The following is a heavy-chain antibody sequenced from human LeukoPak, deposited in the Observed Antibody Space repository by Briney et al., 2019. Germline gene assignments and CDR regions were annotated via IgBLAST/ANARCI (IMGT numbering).Heavy chain of an antibody. D-gene: IGHD3-10*01. CDR1: GGSFSGYY. V-gene: IGHV4-34*01. Sequence: SETLSLTCAVYGGSFSGYYWSWIRQPPGKGLEWIGEINHSGSTNYNPSLKSRVTISVDTSKNQFSLKLSSVTAADTAVYYCARYGSGSQTGYYYYYMDVWGKGTTVTISS. CDR2: INHSGST. J-gene: IGHJ6*03. CDR3: ARYGSGSQTGYYYYYMDV.